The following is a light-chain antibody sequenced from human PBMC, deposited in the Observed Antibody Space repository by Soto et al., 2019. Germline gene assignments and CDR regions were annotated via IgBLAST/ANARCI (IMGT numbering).Light chain of an antibody. V-gene: IGKV1-5*03. J-gene: IGKJ5*01. CDR3: QQYNSFPIT. Sequence: DIQMTQSPSTLSASVGDRVTITCRACQSISSWLAWYQQKPGKAPKLLIYKASSLESGVPSRFSGSGSGTEFTLSISSLQPDDFATYYCQQYNSFPITFGQGTRLEIK. CDR1: QSISSW. CDR2: KAS.